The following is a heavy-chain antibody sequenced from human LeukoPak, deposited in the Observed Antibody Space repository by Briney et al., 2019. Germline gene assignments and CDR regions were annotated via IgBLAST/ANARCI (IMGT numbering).Heavy chain of an antibody. CDR3: ARDRSRWDLLPFDS. J-gene: IGHJ4*02. D-gene: IGHD1-26*01. Sequence: SETLSLTCTVSGGSISSRSYYWGWIRQPPGKGLEWIANIYYSGDTYYNPSLKSRVTTSVDTSKNQFSLKLSSVAAADTAVYYCARDRSRWDLLPFDSWGQGTLVTVSS. CDR2: IYYSGDT. V-gene: IGHV4-39*07. CDR1: GGSISSRSYY.